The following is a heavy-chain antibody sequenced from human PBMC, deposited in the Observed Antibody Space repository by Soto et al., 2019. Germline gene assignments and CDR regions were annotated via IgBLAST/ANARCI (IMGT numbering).Heavy chain of an antibody. Sequence: GASVQVSCQASGGTFSSYAISWVRQAPGQGLEWMGGIIPIFGTANYAQKLQGRVTMTTDTSTSTAYMELRSLRSDDTAVYYCARGGQQLNFYYYYYGMDVWGQGTTVTVSS. J-gene: IGHJ6*02. CDR3: ARGGQQLNFYYYYYGMDV. D-gene: IGHD6-13*01. CDR2: IIPIFGTA. CDR1: GGTFSSYA. V-gene: IGHV1-69*05.